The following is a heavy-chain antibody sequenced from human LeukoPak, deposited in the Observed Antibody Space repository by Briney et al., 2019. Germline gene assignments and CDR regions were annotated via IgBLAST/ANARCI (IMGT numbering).Heavy chain of an antibody. CDR3: ARDSSGWYHWFDP. CDR2: ISSSGSTI. D-gene: IGHD6-19*01. CDR1: GFTFSSYW. J-gene: IGHJ5*02. V-gene: IGHV3-11*04. Sequence: GGSLRLSCAASGFTFSSYWMSWIRRAPGKGLEWVSYISSSGSTIYYADSVKGRFTISRDNARNSLYLQMNSLRAEDTAVYYCARDSSGWYHWFDPWGQGTLVTVSS.